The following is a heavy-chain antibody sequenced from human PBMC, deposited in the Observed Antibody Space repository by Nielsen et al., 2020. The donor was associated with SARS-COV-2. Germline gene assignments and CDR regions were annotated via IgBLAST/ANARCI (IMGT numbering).Heavy chain of an antibody. V-gene: IGHV4-34*01. J-gene: IGHJ4*02. CDR3: ARTPRYDFWSGYGDY. Sequence: SETLSLTCAVYGGSFSGYYWSWIRQPPGKGLEWIGEINHSGSTNYNPSLKSRVTISVDTSKNQFSLKLSSVTAADTAVYYCARTPRYDFWSGYGDYWGQGTLVTVSS. D-gene: IGHD3-3*01. CDR1: GGSFSGYY. CDR2: INHSGST.